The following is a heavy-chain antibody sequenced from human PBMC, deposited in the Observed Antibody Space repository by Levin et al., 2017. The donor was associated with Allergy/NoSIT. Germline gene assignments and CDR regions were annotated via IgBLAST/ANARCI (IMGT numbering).Heavy chain of an antibody. V-gene: IGHV4-59*08. D-gene: IGHD6-19*01. CDR2: IYHTWST. CDR1: GDSISTYY. CDR3: ARVVAGRAFDI. J-gene: IGHJ3*02. Sequence: PSETLSLTCIVSGDSISTYYWSWIRQPPGKGLEWIGYIYHTWSTNYNPSLKSRVTISEDTSKNQLSLRLSSVTAADTAVYYCARVVAGRAFDIWGQGTMVTVSS.